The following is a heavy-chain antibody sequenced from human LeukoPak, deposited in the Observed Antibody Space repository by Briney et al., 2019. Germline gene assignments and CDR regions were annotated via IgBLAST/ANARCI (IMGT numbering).Heavy chain of an antibody. V-gene: IGHV4-39*01. CDR1: GGSISSSSYY. CDR2: IYYSGRT. Sequence: PSETLSLTCTVPGGSISSSSYYWGWIRQPPGKGLEWIGSIYYSGRTYYNPSLKSRVTISVDTSKSQLSLKLSSVTAADAAVYYCASTRVLLWFGELLWPLDYWGQGTLVTVSS. J-gene: IGHJ4*02. CDR3: ASTRVLLWFGELLWPLDY. D-gene: IGHD3-10*01.